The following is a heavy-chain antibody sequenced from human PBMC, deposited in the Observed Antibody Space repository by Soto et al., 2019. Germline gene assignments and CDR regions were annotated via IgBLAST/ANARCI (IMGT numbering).Heavy chain of an antibody. CDR2: ISANGGST. V-gene: IGHV3-23*01. Sequence: PGGSLRLSCRASGLTYKNYAMSWVRQAPGRGLEWVAGISANGGSTYYADSVQGRFTISRDNSKLTVYLQMNSLRAEDTAVYFCAKDRTFNFYYGMDVWGQGTTVTVSS. D-gene: IGHD3-16*01. CDR3: AKDRTFNFYYGMDV. CDR1: GLTYKNYA. J-gene: IGHJ6*02.